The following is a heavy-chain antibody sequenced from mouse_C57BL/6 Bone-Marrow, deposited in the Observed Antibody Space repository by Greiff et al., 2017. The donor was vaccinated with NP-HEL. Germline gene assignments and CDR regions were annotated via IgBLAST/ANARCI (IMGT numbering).Heavy chain of an antibody. CDR2: ISSGGSYT. J-gene: IGHJ1*03. CDR3: ARHRDDYDDPYWYFDV. Sequence: EVQLVESGGDLVKPGGSLKLSCAASGFTFSSYGMSWVRQTPDKRLEWVATISSGGSYTYYPDSVKGRFTISRDNAKNTLYLQMSSLKSEDTAMYYCARHRDDYDDPYWYFDVWGTGTTVTVSS. V-gene: IGHV5-6*01. CDR1: GFTFSSYG. D-gene: IGHD2-4*01.